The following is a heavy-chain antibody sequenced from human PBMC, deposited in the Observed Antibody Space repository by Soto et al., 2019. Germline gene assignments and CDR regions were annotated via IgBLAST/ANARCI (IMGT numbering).Heavy chain of an antibody. CDR2: ISWNSGSI. CDR1: GFTFDDYA. Sequence: GGSLRLSCAASGFTFDDYAMHWVRQAPGKGLEWVSGISWNSGSIGYADSVKGRFTNSRDNAKNSLYLQMNSLRAEDTALYYCAKAPLGSYGDYGENGHWYFDLWGRGTLVTVSS. V-gene: IGHV3-9*01. CDR3: AKAPLGSYGDYGENGHWYFDL. J-gene: IGHJ2*01. D-gene: IGHD4-17*01.